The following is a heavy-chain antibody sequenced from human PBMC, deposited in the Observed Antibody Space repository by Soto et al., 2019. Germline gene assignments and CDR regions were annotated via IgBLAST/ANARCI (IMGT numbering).Heavy chain of an antibody. V-gene: IGHV3-30*18. CDR1: GFTFSSYG. J-gene: IGHJ4*02. D-gene: IGHD5-12*01. Sequence: GGSLRLSCAASGFTFSSYGMHWVRQAPGKGLEWVAVISYDGSNKYYADSVKGRFTISRDNSKNTLYLQMNSLRAEVTAVYYCAKDHANAYSGYATRSPPHSGWYGEWGQGTLVTVSS. CDR3: AKDHANAYSGYATRSPPHSGWYGE. CDR2: ISYDGSNK.